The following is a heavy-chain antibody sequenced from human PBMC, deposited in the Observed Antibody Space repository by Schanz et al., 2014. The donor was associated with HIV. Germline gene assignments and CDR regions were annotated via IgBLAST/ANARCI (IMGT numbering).Heavy chain of an antibody. D-gene: IGHD3-22*01. CDR1: GFTFDSYG. J-gene: IGHJ6*02. CDR3: AKDRNHYDSRYRGKGNYYYYYGMDV. V-gene: IGHV3-30*18. CDR2: ISYDGSNK. Sequence: QVQLVESGGGVVQPGRSLRLSCAASGFTFDSYGIHWVRQAPGKGLEWVAVISYDGSNKKYADSVKGRFTISRDNSKNTRYLQMKSLRPDDTAVYYCAKDRNHYDSRYRGKGNYYYYYGMDVWGQGTTVTVSS.